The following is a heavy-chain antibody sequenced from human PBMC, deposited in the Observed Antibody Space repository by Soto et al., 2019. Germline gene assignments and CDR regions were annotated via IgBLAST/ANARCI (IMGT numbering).Heavy chain of an antibody. D-gene: IGHD6-13*01. Sequence: PSETLSLTCSVSGASLTSGLYFWVWIRQTPGKGLEWIGEIYHSGSTNYNPSLKSRVTISVDKSKNQFSLKLSSVTAADTAVYYCAKDGNSWESPSLDYWGQGTLVTVSS. CDR2: IYHSGST. CDR3: AKDGNSWESPSLDY. J-gene: IGHJ4*02. CDR1: GASLTSGLYF. V-gene: IGHV4-39*07.